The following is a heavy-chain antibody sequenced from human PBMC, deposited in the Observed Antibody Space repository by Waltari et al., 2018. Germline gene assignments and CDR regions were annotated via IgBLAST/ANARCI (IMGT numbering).Heavy chain of an antibody. Sequence: QLQLQESGPGLVKPSETLSLTCTVSGGSISSSSYYWGWIRQPPGKGLEWIGSIYYSGSTYYNPSLKSRVTISVDTSKNQFSLKLSSVTAADTAVYYCARRSLRLGWLDYWGQGTLVTVSS. CDR1: GGSISSSSYY. CDR3: ARRSLRLGWLDY. CDR2: IYYSGST. V-gene: IGHV4-39*01. D-gene: IGHD5-12*01. J-gene: IGHJ4*02.